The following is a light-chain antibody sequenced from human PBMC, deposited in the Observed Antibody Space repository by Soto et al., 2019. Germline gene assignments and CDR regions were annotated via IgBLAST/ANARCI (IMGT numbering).Light chain of an antibody. CDR3: QKYNSAPFT. V-gene: IGKV1-27*01. CDR1: QGISNY. J-gene: IGKJ3*01. Sequence: DIQMTQSPSSLSASVGDRVTITCRASQGISNYLAWYQQKPGQVPNLLIYAASTLQSGVPSRYSGSGSGTDFTLTISSLQPEDVETYYCQKYNSAPFTFGPGIIVDIK. CDR2: AAS.